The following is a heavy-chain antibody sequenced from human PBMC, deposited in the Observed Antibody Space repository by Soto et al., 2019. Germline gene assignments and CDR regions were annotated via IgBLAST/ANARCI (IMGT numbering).Heavy chain of an antibody. D-gene: IGHD6-13*01. CDR3: AKARHSTSWYGIEADF. CDR1: GFIFNDYA. Sequence: QVQLVESGGGVVQPGRSLRLSCAASGFIFNDYAMHWVRQAPGKGLEWVAVISYGGDNKYYADSVRGRFAISRDNLKNTLDLQMNSLNPEDTAVYHCAKARHSTSWYGIEADFWGQGTLVTVSS. V-gene: IGHV3-30*09. CDR2: ISYGGDNK. J-gene: IGHJ4*02.